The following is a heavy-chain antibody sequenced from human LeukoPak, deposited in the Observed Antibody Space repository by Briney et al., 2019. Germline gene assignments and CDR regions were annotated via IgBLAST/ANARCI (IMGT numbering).Heavy chain of an antibody. D-gene: IGHD6-13*01. CDR1: GGSISSSSYY. CDR3: ARDKAIAAAGTSWFDP. V-gene: IGHV4-39*07. CDR2: IYYSGST. Sequence: PSETLSLTCTVSGGSISSSSYYWGWIRQPPGKGLEWIGSIYYSGSTYYNPSLKSRVTVSVDTSKNQFSLKLSSVTAADTAVYYCARDKAIAAAGTSWFDPWGQGTLVTVSS. J-gene: IGHJ5*02.